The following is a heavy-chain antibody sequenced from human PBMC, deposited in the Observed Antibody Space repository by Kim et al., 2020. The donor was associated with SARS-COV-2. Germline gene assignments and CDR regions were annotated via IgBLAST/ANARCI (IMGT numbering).Heavy chain of an antibody. J-gene: IGHJ4*02. D-gene: IGHD3-3*01. CDR3: ARGRITIFGVVTEFDY. V-gene: IGHV4-31*02. Sequence: SLKSRFTISVDTSKNQFSLKLSSVPAADTAVYYCARGRITIFGVVTEFDYWGQGTLVTVSS.